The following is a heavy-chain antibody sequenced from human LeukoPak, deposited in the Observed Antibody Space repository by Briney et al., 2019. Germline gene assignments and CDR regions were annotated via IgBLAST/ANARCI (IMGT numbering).Heavy chain of an antibody. V-gene: IGHV4-4*02. D-gene: IGHD1/OR15-1a*01. Sequence: SETLSLTCAVSGDSISTSTWWNWVRQPPGKGLEWIGETYHSGSTNRNPSLKSRVTISVDKTNNQFSLKLSSVTAADTAMYYCARGHNENNYKSTIDVWGQGTMVTVSS. CDR2: TYHSGST. J-gene: IGHJ3*01. CDR3: ARGHNENNYKSTIDV. CDR1: GDSISTSTW.